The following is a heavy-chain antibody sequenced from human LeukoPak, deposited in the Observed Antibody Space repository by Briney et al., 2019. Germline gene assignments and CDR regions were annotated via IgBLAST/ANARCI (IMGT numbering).Heavy chain of an antibody. V-gene: IGHV4-31*03. CDR2: IYYSGST. CDR1: GGSISSGGYY. Sequence: SEALSLTCTVSGGSISSGGYYWSWIRQHPGKGLEWIGYIYYSGSTYYNPSLKSRVTISVDTSENQFSLKLSSVTAADTAVYYCAVSRGEAFDIWGQGTMVTVSS. D-gene: IGHD3-10*01. CDR3: AVSRGEAFDI. J-gene: IGHJ3*02.